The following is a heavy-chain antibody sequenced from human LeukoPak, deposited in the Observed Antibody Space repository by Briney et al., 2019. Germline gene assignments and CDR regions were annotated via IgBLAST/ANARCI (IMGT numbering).Heavy chain of an antibody. V-gene: IGHV3-23*01. CDR3: ARDRCSGGSCYSGAFDY. CDR1: GFPFSSYT. D-gene: IGHD2-15*01. J-gene: IGHJ4*02. Sequence: GGSLRLSCVASGFPFSSYTLSWVRQAPGKGLEWVSAISGSSPATYYSGSVKGRFTISRDNSKNTLYLQMNSLRAEDTAVYYCARDRCSGGSCYSGAFDYWGQGTLVTVSS. CDR2: ISGSSPAT.